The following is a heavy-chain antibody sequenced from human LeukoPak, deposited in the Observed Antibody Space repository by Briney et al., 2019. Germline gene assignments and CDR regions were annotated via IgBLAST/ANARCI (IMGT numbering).Heavy chain of an antibody. CDR1: GFTFSSYG. J-gene: IGHJ4*02. V-gene: IGHV3-33*01. D-gene: IGHD6-13*01. Sequence: PGGPLRLSCAASGFTFSSYGMHWLRQAPGKGLEWVAVIWYDGSNKYYADSVKGRFTISRDNSKTTLYLQMNSLRAEDTAVYYCARAQALEQQLVLYYWGQGTLVTVSS. CDR3: ARAQALEQQLVLYY. CDR2: IWYDGSNK.